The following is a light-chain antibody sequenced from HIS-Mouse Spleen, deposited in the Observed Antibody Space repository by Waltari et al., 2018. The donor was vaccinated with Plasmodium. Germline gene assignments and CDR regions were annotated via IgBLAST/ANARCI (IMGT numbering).Light chain of an antibody. CDR1: ALPKKD. CDR2: EDS. V-gene: IGLV3-10*01. Sequence: SYELTQPPSVSVSPGQTARITCSGAALPKKDAYWYQQQSGQAPVLVIYEDSKRPSGIPERFSGSSSGTMATLTISGAQVEDEADYYCYSTDSSGNHRVFGGGTKLTVL. CDR3: YSTDSSGNHRV. J-gene: IGLJ3*02.